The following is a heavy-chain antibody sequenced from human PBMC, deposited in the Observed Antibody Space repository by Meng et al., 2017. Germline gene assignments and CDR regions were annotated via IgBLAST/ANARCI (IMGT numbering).Heavy chain of an antibody. J-gene: IGHJ3*02. CDR1: GGSISSYY. CDR2: IYYSGST. D-gene: IGHD5-18*01. CDR3: ASTKLSRWIRGAFDI. V-gene: IGHV4-59*01. Sequence: SETLSLTCTVSGGSISSYYWSWIRQPPGKGLEWIGYIYYSGSTNYNPSLKSRVTISVDTSKNQFSLKLSSVTAADTAVYYCASTKLSRWIRGAFDIWGQGTMVTVSS.